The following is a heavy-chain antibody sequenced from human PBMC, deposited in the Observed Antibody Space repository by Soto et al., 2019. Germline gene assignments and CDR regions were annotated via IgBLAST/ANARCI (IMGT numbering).Heavy chain of an antibody. CDR1: GYTLTELS. CDR3: ATDQLWFGELFKDAFDI. Sequence: ASVKVSCKVSGYTLTELSMHWVRQAPGKGLEWMGGFDPEDGETIYAQKFQGRVTMTEDTSTDTAYMELSSLRSEDTAVYYCATDQLWFGELFKDAFDIWGQGTMVTVSS. J-gene: IGHJ3*02. CDR2: FDPEDGET. D-gene: IGHD3-10*01. V-gene: IGHV1-24*01.